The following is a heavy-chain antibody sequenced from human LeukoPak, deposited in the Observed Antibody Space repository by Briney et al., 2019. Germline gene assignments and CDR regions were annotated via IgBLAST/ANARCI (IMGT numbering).Heavy chain of an antibody. J-gene: IGHJ3*01. D-gene: IGHD2-8*01. Sequence: PSETLSLTCTASGGSISTYYWSWIRQPPGKGLEWIGFIHHTGTTISNPSLKSRVTISADTSKNQFSLKLRSVTAADTAVYFCVREEDGVVDDAFDVWGPGTMVTVSS. V-gene: IGHV4-59*01. CDR1: GGSISTYY. CDR2: IHHTGTT. CDR3: VREEDGVVDDAFDV.